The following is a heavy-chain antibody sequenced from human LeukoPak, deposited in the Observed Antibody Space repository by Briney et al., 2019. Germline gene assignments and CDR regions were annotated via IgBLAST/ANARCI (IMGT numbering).Heavy chain of an antibody. CDR1: GFTFSSYD. CDR2: FGTGGDT. CDR3: ARGGWSHNNRYFDL. J-gene: IGHJ2*01. Sequence: QTGGSLRLSCVASGFTFSSYDMHWVRQAAGRGLEWVSAFGTGGDTYYPGSVKGRFTISREDAKNSLYLQMNSLRAGDTAVYYCARGGWSHNNRYFDLWGRGTLVTVSS. D-gene: IGHD6-19*01. V-gene: IGHV3-13*04.